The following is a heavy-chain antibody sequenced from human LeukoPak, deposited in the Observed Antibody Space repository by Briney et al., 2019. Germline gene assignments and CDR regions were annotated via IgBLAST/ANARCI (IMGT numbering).Heavy chain of an antibody. Sequence: SETLALTCTVSGGSISSSSYYWGWIRQPPGKGLEWIGSMYYSGSTYYNPSLKSRVTISVDTSKNQFSLKLSSVTAADTAVYYCARHTLGIAAAGKWFDPWGQGTLVTVSS. V-gene: IGHV4-39*01. J-gene: IGHJ5*02. CDR1: GGSISSSSYY. CDR2: MYYSGST. CDR3: ARHTLGIAAAGKWFDP. D-gene: IGHD6-13*01.